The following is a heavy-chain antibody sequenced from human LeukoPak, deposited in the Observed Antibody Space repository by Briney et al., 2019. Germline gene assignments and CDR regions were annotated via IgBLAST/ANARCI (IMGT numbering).Heavy chain of an antibody. D-gene: IGHD1-1*01. J-gene: IGHJ4*02. CDR1: GYTFTGYY. V-gene: IGHV1-2*06. CDR3: ARGSPYKSADY. Sequence: GASVKVSCKASGYTFTGYYMHWVRQAPGQGLEWMGRINPNSGGTNYARKFQGRVAMTRDTSISTAYMELSRLRSDDTAVYYCARGSPYKSADYWGQGTLVTVSS. CDR2: INPNSGGT.